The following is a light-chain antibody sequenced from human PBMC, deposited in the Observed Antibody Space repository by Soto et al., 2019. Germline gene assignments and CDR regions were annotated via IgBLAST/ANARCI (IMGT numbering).Light chain of an antibody. CDR2: GAS. CDR1: QSVSSN. Sequence: EIVMTQSPATLSVSPGERATLSCRASQSVSSNLAWYQQKPGQAPRLLIYGASTRATGIPARFSGSESGTEFTLTISSLQSEDFAGDYCQQYNNWPSLTFGQGTKVEIK. J-gene: IGKJ1*01. CDR3: QQYNNWPSLT. V-gene: IGKV3-15*01.